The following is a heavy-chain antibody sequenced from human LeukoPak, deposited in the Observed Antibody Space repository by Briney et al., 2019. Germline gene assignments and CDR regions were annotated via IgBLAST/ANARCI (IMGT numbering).Heavy chain of an antibody. CDR1: GFTFSSYW. D-gene: IGHD3-10*01. Sequence: GGSLRLSCAASGFTFSSYWMSWVRQAPGKGLEWVANIKEDGSEKYYVDPVKGRFTISRDNAKNSLYLQMNSLRAEDTAVYYCARAGTPGSVDYWGQGTLVTVSS. V-gene: IGHV3-7*01. CDR2: IKEDGSEK. CDR3: ARAGTPGSVDY. J-gene: IGHJ4*02.